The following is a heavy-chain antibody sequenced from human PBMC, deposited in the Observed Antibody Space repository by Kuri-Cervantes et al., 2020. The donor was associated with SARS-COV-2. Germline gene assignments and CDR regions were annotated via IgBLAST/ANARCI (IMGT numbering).Heavy chain of an antibody. CDR3: ARDKGILTGYYTGWFDP. CDR2: INHSGST. CDR1: GGSISSSSYY. V-gene: IGHV4-39*07. D-gene: IGHD3-9*01. Sequence: SEPLSLTCIVPGGSISSSSYYWGWIRQPPGKGLEWIGEINHSGSTNYNPSPKSRVTISVDMSKNQFSLKLSSVTAADTAVYYCARDKGILTGYYTGWFDPWGQGTLVTVSS. J-gene: IGHJ5*02.